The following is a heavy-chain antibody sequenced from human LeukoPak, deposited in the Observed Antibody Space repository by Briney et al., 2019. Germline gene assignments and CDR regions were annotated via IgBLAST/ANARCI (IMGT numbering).Heavy chain of an antibody. CDR2: IYHSGST. V-gene: IGHV4-30-2*01. CDR1: GGSISSGGYS. CDR3: ARSPQVHDAFDI. J-gene: IGHJ3*02. Sequence: TLSLTCAVSGGSISSGGYSWSWIRQPPGKGLEWIGYIYHSGSTYYNPSLKSRVTISVDRSKNQFSLKLSSVTAADTAVYYCARSPQVHDAFDIWGQGTMVTVSS.